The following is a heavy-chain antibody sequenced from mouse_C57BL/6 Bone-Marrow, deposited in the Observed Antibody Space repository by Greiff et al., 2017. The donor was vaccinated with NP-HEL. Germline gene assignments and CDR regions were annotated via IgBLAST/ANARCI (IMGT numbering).Heavy chain of an antibody. D-gene: IGHD2-3*01. CDR3: ARSRWLLSSWFAY. V-gene: IGHV1-64*01. CDR1: GYTFTSYW. CDR2: IHPNSGST. J-gene: IGHJ3*01. Sequence: VQLQQPGAELVKPGASVKLSCKASGYTFTSYWMPWVKQRPGQGLEWIGMIHPNSGSTNYNEKFKSKATLTVDKSSSTAYMQLSSLTSEDSAVYYCARSRWLLSSWFAYWGQGTLVTVSA.